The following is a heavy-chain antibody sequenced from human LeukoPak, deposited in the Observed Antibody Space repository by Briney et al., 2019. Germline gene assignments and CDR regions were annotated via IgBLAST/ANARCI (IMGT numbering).Heavy chain of an antibody. J-gene: IGHJ4*02. D-gene: IGHD4-17*01. CDR2: ISGSGGST. Sequence: GGSLRLSCAASGFTFSIYAMSWVRQAPGKGLEWVSAISGSGGSTYYADSVKGRFTISRDNSKNTLYLQMNSLRAEDTAVYYCAKFNGDYDDGYFDYWGQGTLVTVSS. CDR3: AKFNGDYDDGYFDY. V-gene: IGHV3-23*01. CDR1: GFTFSIYA.